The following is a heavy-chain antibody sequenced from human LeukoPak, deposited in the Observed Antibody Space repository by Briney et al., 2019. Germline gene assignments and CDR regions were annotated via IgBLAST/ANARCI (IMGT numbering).Heavy chain of an antibody. Sequence: GGSLRLSCAASGFTFSSYGMHWVRQAPGKGLEWVAVILPDGSDKYYADSVTGRFTISRDNAKNMLYLQMNGLRADDTAVFYCARNARDSVFDLWGQGTMVTVSS. CDR3: ARNARDSVFDL. V-gene: IGHV3-33*08. CDR2: ILPDGSDK. J-gene: IGHJ3*01. CDR1: GFTFSSYG.